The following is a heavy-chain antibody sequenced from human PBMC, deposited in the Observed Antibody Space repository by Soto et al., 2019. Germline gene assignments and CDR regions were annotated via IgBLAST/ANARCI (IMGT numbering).Heavy chain of an antibody. D-gene: IGHD5-18*01. CDR1: GFTFSNYG. CDR2: IWFDGSYR. CDR3: AKRGGGYSLDY. Sequence: QVRLVESGGGVVQPGTSLTLSCVASGFTFSNYGMYWVRQAPGKGLEWVALIWFDGSYRYSEDVVKGRFTISRDNSKNTLYLQMNSLRVEDTAVYYCAKRGGGYSLDYWGQGTLVTVSS. V-gene: IGHV3-33*03. J-gene: IGHJ4*02.